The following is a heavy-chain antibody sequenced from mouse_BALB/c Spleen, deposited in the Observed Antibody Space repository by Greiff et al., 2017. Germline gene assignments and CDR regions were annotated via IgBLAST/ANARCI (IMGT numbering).Heavy chain of an antibody. CDR1: GYTFTSYY. D-gene: IGHD2-1*01. CDR3: ARGGGNYVGFDY. V-gene: IGHV1S56*01. CDR2: IYPGNVNT. J-gene: IGHJ2*01. Sequence: QVQLQQSGPELVKPGASVRISCKASGYTFTSYYIHWVKQRPGQGLEWIGWIYPGNVNTKYNEKFKGKATLTADKSSSTAYMQLSSLTSEDSAVYFCARGGGNYVGFDYWGQGTTLTVSS.